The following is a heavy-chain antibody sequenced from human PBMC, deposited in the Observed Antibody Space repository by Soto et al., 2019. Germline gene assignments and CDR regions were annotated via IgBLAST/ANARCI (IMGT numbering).Heavy chain of an antibody. Sequence: PGGSLRLSCSASGFTFSGNPMHWVRQAPGKGLECVSTINSNGGSTYYAGSVKGRFTISRDNSKNTLYLQMNSLRAEDTAMYYCHSNKKIPGGVIDIWGQGTKVTVSS. CDR2: INSNGGST. D-gene: IGHD3-16*01. CDR1: GFTFSGNP. V-gene: IGHV3-64D*06. CDR3: HSNKKIPGGVIDI. J-gene: IGHJ3*02.